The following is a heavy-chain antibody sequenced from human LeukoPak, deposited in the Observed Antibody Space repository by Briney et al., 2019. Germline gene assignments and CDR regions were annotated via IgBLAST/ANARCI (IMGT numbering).Heavy chain of an antibody. D-gene: IGHD5-18*01. CDR2: IYPGDSDT. V-gene: IGHV5-51*01. CDR1: GYNFTSYW. CDR3: ARRGNADSYGFQGLDY. J-gene: IGHJ4*02. Sequence: HGESLKISCKGSGYNFTSYWIGWVRQMPGKGLEWMGIIYPGDSDTRYSPSFQGQVTISADKSISTAYLQWSSLKASDTAMYYCARRGNADSYGFQGLDYWGQGPLVTVSS.